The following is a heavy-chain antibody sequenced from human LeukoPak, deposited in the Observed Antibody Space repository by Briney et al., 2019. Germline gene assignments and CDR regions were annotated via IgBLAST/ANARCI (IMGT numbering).Heavy chain of an antibody. V-gene: IGHV3-23*01. D-gene: IGHD3-3*01. J-gene: IGHJ4*02. CDR2: ISGNGGST. Sequence: GESLRLSCTGHGFTFSNLPMSWVPQAPGKGPEWDSSISGNGGSTYYAASLKGRITISRDNSKNTLFLRMSSLRAADTAVYYCAKAFTGFWSHYLFDYWGQGILVTVSS. CDR1: GFTFSNLP. CDR3: AKAFTGFWSHYLFDY.